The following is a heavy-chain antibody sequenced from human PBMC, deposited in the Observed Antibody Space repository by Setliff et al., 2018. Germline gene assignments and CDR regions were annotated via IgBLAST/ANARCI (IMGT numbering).Heavy chain of an antibody. CDR2: ISGSGGST. J-gene: IGHJ6*03. CDR3: AKGVASSWYLYYYYMDV. D-gene: IGHD6-13*01. V-gene: IGHV3-23*01. CDR1: GFTFSSYA. Sequence: GESLKISCAASGFTFSSYAMSWVRQAPGKGLEWVSAISGSGGSTYYADSVKGRFTISRDNSKNMLYLQMNSLRAEDTAVYYCAKGVASSWYLYYYYMDVWGKGTTVTVSS.